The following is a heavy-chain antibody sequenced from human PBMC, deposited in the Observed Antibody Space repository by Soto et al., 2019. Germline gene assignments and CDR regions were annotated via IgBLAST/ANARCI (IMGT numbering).Heavy chain of an antibody. Sequence: ASVKVSCKASGYTFTGYYMHWVRQAPGQGLEWMGWINPNSGGTNYAQKFQGWVTMTRDTSISTAYMELSRLRSDDTAVYYCARDSGSIAVAGNFDYWGQGTLVTVSS. J-gene: IGHJ4*02. CDR2: INPNSGGT. D-gene: IGHD6-19*01. CDR1: GYTFTGYY. CDR3: ARDSGSIAVAGNFDY. V-gene: IGHV1-2*04.